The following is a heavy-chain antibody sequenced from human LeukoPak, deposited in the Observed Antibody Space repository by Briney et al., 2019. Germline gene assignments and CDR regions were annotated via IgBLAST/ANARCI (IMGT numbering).Heavy chain of an antibody. Sequence: SVKVSCKASGGTFSSYAISWVRQAPGQGLEWIGGIIPIFGTANYAQKFQGRVTITADESTSTAYMELSSLRSEVTAVYYCARDNPDILTGYYIPFDYWGQGTLVTVSS. D-gene: IGHD3-9*01. CDR2: IIPIFGTA. CDR1: GGTFSSYA. CDR3: ARDNPDILTGYYIPFDY. V-gene: IGHV1-69*13. J-gene: IGHJ4*02.